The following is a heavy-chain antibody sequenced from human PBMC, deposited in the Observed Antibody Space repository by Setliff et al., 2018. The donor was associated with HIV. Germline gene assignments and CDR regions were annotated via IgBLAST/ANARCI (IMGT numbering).Heavy chain of an antibody. CDR3: AREVLRGGDDAFGL. CDR2: ISNSSRYY. CDR1: GFLFNRYS. V-gene: IGHV3-21*01. D-gene: IGHD3-10*01. J-gene: IGHJ3*01. Sequence: GESLRLSCSASGFLFNRYSLNWVRQAPGRGPEWVASISNSSRYYWVKARYGDSVRGRFTISGDYAKNSVYLQMNSLRVEDSAVYYCAREVLRGGDDAFGLWGRGTVVTVSS.